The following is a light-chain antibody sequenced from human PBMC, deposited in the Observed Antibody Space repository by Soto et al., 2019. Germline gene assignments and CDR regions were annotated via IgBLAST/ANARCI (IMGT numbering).Light chain of an antibody. J-gene: IGKJ2*01. CDR1: QSVPRNY. CDR3: QEYNVSPYT. Sequence: EIVLTQSPGTLSLSPGERATLSCRASQSVPRNYLAWYQQKPGQAPRLLIYGASSRATGTPDRFSGSGSGTDFTLTISRLEPEDFAVYYCQEYNVSPYTFGQGTKLEI. V-gene: IGKV3-20*01. CDR2: GAS.